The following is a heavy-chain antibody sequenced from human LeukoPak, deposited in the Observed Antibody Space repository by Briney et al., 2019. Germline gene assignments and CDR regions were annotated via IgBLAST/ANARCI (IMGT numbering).Heavy chain of an antibody. CDR3: ARVDHRWLQPGAFDI. V-gene: IGHV3-21*01. J-gene: IGHJ3*02. Sequence: KPGGSLRLSCAASGFTFSSYSMNWVRQAPGKGLEWVSSISSSSSYIYYADSVKGRFTISRDNAKNSLYLQMNSLRAEDTAVYYCARVDHRWLQPGAFDIWGQGTMVTVSS. CDR2: ISSSSSYI. D-gene: IGHD5-24*01. CDR1: GFTFSSYS.